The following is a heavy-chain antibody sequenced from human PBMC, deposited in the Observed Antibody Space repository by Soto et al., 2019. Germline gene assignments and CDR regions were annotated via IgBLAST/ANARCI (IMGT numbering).Heavy chain of an antibody. J-gene: IGHJ6*03. CDR1: GFTFGDYA. CDR3: TRRGEKLMITGLYYYYMDV. Sequence: GGSLRLSCTASGFTFGDYAMSWFRQAPGKGLEWVGFIRSKAYGGTTEYAASVKGRFTISRDDSKSIAYLQMNSLKTEDTAVYYCTRRGEKLMITGLYYYYMDVWGKGTTVTVSS. CDR2: IRSKAYGGTT. D-gene: IGHD3-16*01. V-gene: IGHV3-49*03.